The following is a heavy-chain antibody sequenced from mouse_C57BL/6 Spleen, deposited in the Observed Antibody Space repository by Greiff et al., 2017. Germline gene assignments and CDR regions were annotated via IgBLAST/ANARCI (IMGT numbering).Heavy chain of an antibody. V-gene: IGHV1-64*01. CDR2: IHPNSGST. J-gene: IGHJ1*03. CDR1: GYTFTSYW. Sequence: QVQLQQPGAELVKPGASVKLSCKASGYTFTSYWMPWVKQRPGQGLEWIGMIHPNSGSTNYNEKFKSKATLTVDKSSSTAYMQLSSLTSEDSAVYYCARDGYYGYFDVWGTGTTVTVSS. D-gene: IGHD2-3*01. CDR3: ARDGYYGYFDV.